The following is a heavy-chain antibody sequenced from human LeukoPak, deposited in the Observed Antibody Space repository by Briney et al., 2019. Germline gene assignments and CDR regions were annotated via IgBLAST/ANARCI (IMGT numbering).Heavy chain of an antibody. Sequence: GESLKISGKGSGYSFTRYWIGWVRQMPEKGLEWLGVIYPGDSGTRYSQSFQGQVTISADKSISTAYLQWSSLKASDTAMYYCARHLSGSYSGYYFDYWGQGTLVTVSS. J-gene: IGHJ4*02. CDR3: ARHLSGSYSGYYFDY. CDR1: GYSFTRYW. D-gene: IGHD1-26*01. CDR2: IYPGDSGT. V-gene: IGHV5-51*01.